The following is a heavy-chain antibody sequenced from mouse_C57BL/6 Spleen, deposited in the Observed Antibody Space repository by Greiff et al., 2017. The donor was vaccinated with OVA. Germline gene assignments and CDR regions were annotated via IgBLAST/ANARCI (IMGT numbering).Heavy chain of an antibody. D-gene: IGHD1-1*01. CDR1: GYTFTDYY. CDR3: ARNIPHYYGSSYYYAMDY. J-gene: IGHJ4*01. Sequence: EVQLQQSGPELVKPGASVKISCKASGYTFTDYYMNWVKQSPGKSLEWIGDINPNNGGTSYNQKFKGKATLTVDKSSSTAYMELRSLTSEDSAVYYCARNIPHYYGSSYYYAMDYWVKEPQSPSPQ. CDR2: INPNNGGT. V-gene: IGHV1-26*01.